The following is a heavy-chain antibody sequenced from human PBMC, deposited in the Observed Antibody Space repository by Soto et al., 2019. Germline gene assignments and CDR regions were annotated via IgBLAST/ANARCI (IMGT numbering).Heavy chain of an antibody. J-gene: IGHJ4*02. CDR3: ARALLWFGKLFDY. V-gene: IGHV4-34*01. Sequence: QVQLQQWGAGLLKPSETLSLTCAVYGGSFSGYYWSWIRQPPGKGLEWIGEINHSGSTNYNPSLKSRVTLSVDTSKNQFSLKLSSVTAADTAVYYCARALLWFGKLFDYWGQGTLVTVSS. CDR1: GGSFSGYY. CDR2: INHSGST. D-gene: IGHD3-10*01.